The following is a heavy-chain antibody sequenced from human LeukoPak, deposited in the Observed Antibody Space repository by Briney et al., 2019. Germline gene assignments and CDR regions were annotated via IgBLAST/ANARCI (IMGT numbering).Heavy chain of an antibody. V-gene: IGHV3-30-3*01. J-gene: IGHJ4*02. CDR3: ARESYDSSGYHFDY. Sequence: PGGSLRLSCAASGFIFSNAWMSWVRQAPGKGLEWVAVISYDGSNKYYADSVKGRFTISRDNSKNTLYLQMNSLRAEDTAVYYCARESYDSSGYHFDYWGQGTLVTVSS. CDR2: ISYDGSNK. CDR1: GFIFSNAW. D-gene: IGHD3-22*01.